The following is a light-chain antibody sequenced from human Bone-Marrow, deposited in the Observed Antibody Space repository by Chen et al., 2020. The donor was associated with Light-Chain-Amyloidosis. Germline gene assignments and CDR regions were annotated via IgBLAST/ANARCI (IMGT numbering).Light chain of an antibody. V-gene: IGKV4-1*01. J-gene: IGKJ2*01. CDR2: WAS. CDR1: QIVLYSSNNKNY. Sequence: DIVMTQSPDSLAVSLGERATINCKSSQIVLYSSNNKNYLAWFQQKPGQPPKLLISWASTRESGVPDRFSGSASGTDFTLTISSLQAEDVAVYYCQQYLSAPYTFGQGTKLEIK. CDR3: QQYLSAPYT.